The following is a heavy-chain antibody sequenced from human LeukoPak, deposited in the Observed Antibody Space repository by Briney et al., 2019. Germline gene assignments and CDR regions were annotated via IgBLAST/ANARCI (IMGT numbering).Heavy chain of an antibody. CDR2: ISSSSSYI. CDR3: ARDNYDEHGYFQH. D-gene: IGHD3-22*01. J-gene: IGHJ1*01. CDR1: GFTFSSYS. Sequence: PGGSLRLSCAASGFTFSSYSMNWVRQAPGKGLEWVSSISSSSSYIYYADSVKGRFTISRDNAKNSLYLQMNSLRAEDTAVYYCARDNYDEHGYFQHWGQGTLVTVSS. V-gene: IGHV3-21*01.